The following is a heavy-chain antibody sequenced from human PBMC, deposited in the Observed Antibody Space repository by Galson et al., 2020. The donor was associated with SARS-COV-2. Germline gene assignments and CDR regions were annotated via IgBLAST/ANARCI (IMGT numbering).Heavy chain of an antibody. V-gene: IGHV3-30*04. D-gene: IGHD3-22*01. CDR3: ARDKEQSHDSSGYYYVDYYYYGMDV. CDR1: GFTFSSYA. Sequence: LSLTCAASGFTFSSYAMHWVRQAPGKGLEWVAVISYDGSNKYYADSVKGQFTISRDNSKNTLYLQMNSLRAEDTAVYYCARDKEQSHDSSGYYYVDYYYYGMDVWGQGTTVTVSS. CDR2: ISYDGSNK. J-gene: IGHJ6*02.